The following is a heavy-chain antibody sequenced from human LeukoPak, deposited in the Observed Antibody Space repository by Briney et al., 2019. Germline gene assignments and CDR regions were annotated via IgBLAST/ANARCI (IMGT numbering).Heavy chain of an antibody. Sequence: GASVKVSCKASGYTFTGYYMHWVRQAPGQGLEWMGWINPNSGGTNYAQKFQGRVTMTRDTSISTAYMELSRLRSDDTAVYYCARDLGDFWSGFGYWGQGTLVTVSS. V-gene: IGHV1-2*02. D-gene: IGHD3-3*01. CDR3: ARDLGDFWSGFGY. CDR1: GYTFTGYY. CDR2: INPNSGGT. J-gene: IGHJ4*02.